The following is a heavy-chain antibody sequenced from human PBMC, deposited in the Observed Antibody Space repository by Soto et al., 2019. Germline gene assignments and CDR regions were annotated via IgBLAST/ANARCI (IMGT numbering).Heavy chain of an antibody. J-gene: IGHJ6*02. CDR2: ISYDGSNK. CDR1: GFTFSSYA. Sequence: GGSLRLSCAASGFTFSSYAMHWVRQAPGKGLEWVAVISYDGSNKYYADSVKGRFTISRDNSKNTLYLQMNSLRAEDTAVYYCARVGYSYGHHYYYYGMDVWGQGTTVTVSS. CDR3: ARVGYSYGHHYYYYGMDV. V-gene: IGHV3-30-3*01. D-gene: IGHD5-18*01.